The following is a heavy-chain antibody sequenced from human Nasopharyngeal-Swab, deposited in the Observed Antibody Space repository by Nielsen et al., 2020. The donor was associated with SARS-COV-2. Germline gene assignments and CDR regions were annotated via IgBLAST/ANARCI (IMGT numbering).Heavy chain of an antibody. V-gene: IGHV1-2*06. CDR1: GYTFTGYY. CDR2: INPNSGGT. Sequence: ASLKVSCKASGYTFTGYYMHWVRQAPGQGLEWMGRINPNSGGTNYAQKFQGRVTMTTDTSTSTAYMELRSLRSDDTAVYYCARTRIAGQEYYFDYWGQGTLVTVSS. D-gene: IGHD6-13*01. J-gene: IGHJ4*02. CDR3: ARTRIAGQEYYFDY.